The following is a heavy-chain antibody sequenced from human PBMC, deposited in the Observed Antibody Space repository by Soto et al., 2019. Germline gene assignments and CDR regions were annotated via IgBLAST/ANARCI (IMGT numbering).Heavy chain of an antibody. V-gene: IGHV3-48*03. D-gene: IGHD3-10*01. CDR1: GFTFSSYE. CDR3: ARVDSRGYYYGMDV. Sequence: GGSLRLSCAASGFTFSSYEMKWVRQAPDKGLEWVSYITRSGSTIYYADSVKGRFTISRDNAKNSLYLQMNSLRAEDTAVYYCARVDSRGYYYGMDVRDQGPTVTVSS. CDR2: ITRSGSTI. J-gene: IGHJ6*02.